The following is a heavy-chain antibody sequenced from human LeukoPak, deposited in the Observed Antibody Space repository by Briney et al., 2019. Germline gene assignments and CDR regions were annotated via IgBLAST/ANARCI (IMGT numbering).Heavy chain of an antibody. D-gene: IGHD7-27*01. J-gene: IGHJ4*02. V-gene: IGHV3-30-3*01. CDR2: VFYDGSKK. Sequence: GESLSLSCAASGFTFSSYAELCVRQAPGRGRECVAFVFYDGSKKYYSDSVKGRFTISRDNSNNTLYLQMNSLGAEDAAVYYCATIGDRRTGELYQIDYWGKGTLVTVSS. CDR1: GFTFSSYA. CDR3: ATIGDRRTGELYQIDY.